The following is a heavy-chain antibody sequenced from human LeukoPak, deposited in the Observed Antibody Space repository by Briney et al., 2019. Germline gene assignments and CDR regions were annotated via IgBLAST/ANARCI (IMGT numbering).Heavy chain of an antibody. D-gene: IGHD3-10*01. V-gene: IGHV4-59*01. CDR2: IYYSGST. CDR3: ARWGRLENYGSGSYYGDY. Sequence: PSETLSLTCTVSGGSISSYYWSWIRQPPGKGLEWIGYIYYSGSTYYNPSLKSRVTISVDTSKNQFSLKLSSVTAADTAVYYCARWGRLENYGSGSYYGDYWGQGTLVTVSS. CDR1: GGSISSYY. J-gene: IGHJ4*02.